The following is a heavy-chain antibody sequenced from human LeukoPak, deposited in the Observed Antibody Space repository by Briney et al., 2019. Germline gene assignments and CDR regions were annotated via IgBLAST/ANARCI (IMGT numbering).Heavy chain of an antibody. Sequence: GGSLRLSCAASGFTFSSYAMSWVHQAPGMGLEWVSAISGSGGSTYYADSVKGRFTISRDNPQNTLFLQMNSLRAEDTAVYYCARAPRWGYGAAFDIWGQGTMVTVSS. V-gene: IGHV3-23*01. CDR2: ISGSGGST. J-gene: IGHJ3*02. CDR3: ARAPRWGYGAAFDI. D-gene: IGHD5-18*01. CDR1: GFTFSSYA.